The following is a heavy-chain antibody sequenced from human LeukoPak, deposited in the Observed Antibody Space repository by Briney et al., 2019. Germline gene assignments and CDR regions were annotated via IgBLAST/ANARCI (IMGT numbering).Heavy chain of an antibody. Sequence: SCKASGYTFSSYAMSWVRQAPGKGLEWVSAISGSGGSTYYADSVKGRFTISRDNAKNSLYLQMNSLRAEDTAVYYCARDIGRQLGYYYGMDVWGQGTTVTVSS. J-gene: IGHJ6*02. V-gene: IGHV3-23*01. D-gene: IGHD6-6*01. CDR3: ARDIGRQLGYYYGMDV. CDR2: ISGSGGST. CDR1: GYTFSSYA.